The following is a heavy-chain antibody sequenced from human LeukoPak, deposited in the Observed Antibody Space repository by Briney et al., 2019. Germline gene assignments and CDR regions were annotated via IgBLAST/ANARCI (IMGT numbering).Heavy chain of an antibody. CDR1: GGSISSGGYY. CDR3: ARAQWLPPERYFDL. D-gene: IGHD6-19*01. V-gene: IGHV4-31*03. CDR2: IYYSGST. Sequence: PSETLSLTCTVSGGSISSGGYYWSWIRQHPGKGLEWIGYIYYSGSTYYNPSLKSRVAISVDTSKNQFSLKLSSVTAADTAVYYCARAQWLPPERYFDLWGLGALVTVSS. J-gene: IGHJ4*02.